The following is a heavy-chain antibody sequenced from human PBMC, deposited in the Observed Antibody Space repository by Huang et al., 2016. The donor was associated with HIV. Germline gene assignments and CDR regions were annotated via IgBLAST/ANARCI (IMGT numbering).Heavy chain of an antibody. CDR1: GYNFASYG. Sequence: EVQLVQSGADVKKPGESLKISCRGSGYNFASYGIAWVRQMPGKGLEWRGIIYPGDSDTTYSPSFQGHVTVSVDKSISTAYLRWSSLRASDSAMYYCGRRTRGRGLDYWGQGTLVTVSS. D-gene: IGHD1-26*01. J-gene: IGHJ4*02. V-gene: IGHV5-51*03. CDR3: GRRTRGRGLDY. CDR2: IYPGDSDT.